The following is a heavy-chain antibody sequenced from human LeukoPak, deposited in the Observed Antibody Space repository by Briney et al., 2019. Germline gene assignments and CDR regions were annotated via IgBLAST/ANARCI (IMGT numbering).Heavy chain of an antibody. Sequence: GRSLRLSCTASGFTFGDYAMSWVRQAPGKGLEWVSYISSSSSTIYYADSVKGRFTISRDNAKNSLYLQMNSLRAEDTAVYYCARRYDFWSGPFDYWGQGTLVTVSS. CDR1: GFTFGDYA. CDR3: ARRYDFWSGPFDY. CDR2: ISSSSSTI. J-gene: IGHJ4*02. D-gene: IGHD3-3*01. V-gene: IGHV3-48*01.